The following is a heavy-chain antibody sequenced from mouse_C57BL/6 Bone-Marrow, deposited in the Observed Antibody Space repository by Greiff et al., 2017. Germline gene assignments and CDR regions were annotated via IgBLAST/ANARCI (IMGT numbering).Heavy chain of an antibody. CDR1: GFSLTSYG. J-gene: IGHJ4*01. D-gene: IGHD2-1*01. Sequence: VQLQQSGPGLVQPSQSLSITCTVSGFSLTSYGVHWVRQSPGKGLEWLGVIWRGGSTDYKAAFMSRLSITKENSKSQVFFKMNRLQADDTAIYYWAKIEKGNPDYAMDYWGQGTSVTVSS. V-gene: IGHV2-5*01. CDR2: IWRGGST. CDR3: AKIEKGNPDYAMDY.